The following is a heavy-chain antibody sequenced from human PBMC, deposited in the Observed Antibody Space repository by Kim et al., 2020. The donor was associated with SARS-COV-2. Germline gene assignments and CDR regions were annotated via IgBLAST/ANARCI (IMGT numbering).Heavy chain of an antibody. D-gene: IGHD4-17*01. Sequence: YDAGTGKGRFTISRDNAKKSRYLQMNSLRDEDTAVYYCARDFYGDYDPDSWGQGTLVTVSS. V-gene: IGHV3-48*02. J-gene: IGHJ4*02. CDR3: ARDFYGDYDPDS.